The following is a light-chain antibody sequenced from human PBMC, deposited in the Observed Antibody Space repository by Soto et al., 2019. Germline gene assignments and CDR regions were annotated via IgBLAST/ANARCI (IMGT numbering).Light chain of an antibody. CDR3: QQLNNNPLT. J-gene: IGKJ4*01. Sequence: DIQLTQSPSFLSASIGDRVTITCRASRGINSNLAWYQQKPGKVPKVLIYGASTLQSGVPSRFSGSGSGTEFTLTISSLQPEDFATYYCQQLNNNPLTFGGGTKVEIK. V-gene: IGKV1-9*01. CDR2: GAS. CDR1: RGINSN.